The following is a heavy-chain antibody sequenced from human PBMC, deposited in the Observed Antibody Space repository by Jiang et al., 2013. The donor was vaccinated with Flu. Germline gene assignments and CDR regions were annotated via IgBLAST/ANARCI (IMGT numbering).Heavy chain of an antibody. V-gene: IGHV3-48*03. Sequence: VQLLESGGKLVQPEGSLRLSCAASGFIFGNFEMNWVRQAPGKGLEWVAYISNSGSTTYYADSLKGRFTISRDNTKNFLHLQMNSLRAEDSAVYYCVREGMVRGEPEFWGQGTLVTVSS. CDR3: VREGMVRGEPEF. CDR2: ISNSGSTT. D-gene: IGHD3-10*01. CDR1: GFIFGNFE. J-gene: IGHJ4*02.